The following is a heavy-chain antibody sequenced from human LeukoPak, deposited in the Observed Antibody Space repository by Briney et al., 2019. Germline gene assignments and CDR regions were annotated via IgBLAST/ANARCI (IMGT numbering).Heavy chain of an antibody. CDR1: GFTFSSYG. D-gene: IGHD1-1*01. V-gene: IGHV3-30*18. CDR3: AKDIDGAGTLGP. Sequence: PGRSLRLSCAASGFTFSSYGMHWVRQAPGKGLEWVAVISYDGGNKYYADSVKGRFTISRDNSKNTLYLQMNSLIAEDTAVYYCAKDIDGAGTLGPWGQGTLVTVSS. CDR2: ISYDGGNK. J-gene: IGHJ5*02.